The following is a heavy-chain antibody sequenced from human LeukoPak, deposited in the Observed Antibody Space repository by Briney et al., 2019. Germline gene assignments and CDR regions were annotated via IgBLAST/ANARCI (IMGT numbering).Heavy chain of an antibody. Sequence: GGSLRLSCVASGFTFSNYAMIWVRQAPGKGPQWVSVISAGGVSLFSGSGSAAYYADSVGGRFTISRDNSKNTLYLQMNSLRADDTAVYYCAKRGGGTMFAFDIWGQGTMVTVSS. CDR1: GFTFSNYA. D-gene: IGHD3-10*02. CDR3: AKRGGGTMFAFDI. V-gene: IGHV3-23*01. CDR2: ISAGGVSLFSGSGSAA. J-gene: IGHJ3*02.